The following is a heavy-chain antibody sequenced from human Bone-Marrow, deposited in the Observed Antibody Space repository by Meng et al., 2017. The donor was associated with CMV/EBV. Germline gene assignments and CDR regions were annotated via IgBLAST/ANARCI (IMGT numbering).Heavy chain of an antibody. CDR2: IKQDGSEK. V-gene: IGHV3-7*01. CDR1: GFTFSSYW. CDR3: ARGNIMITFGGEYYFDY. J-gene: IGHJ4*02. Sequence: GESLKISCAASGFTFSSYWMSWVRQAPGKGLEWVANIKQDGSEKYYVDSVKGRFTISRDNAKNSLYLQMNSLRAEDTAVYYWARGNIMITFGGEYYFDYWGQGTLVTVSS. D-gene: IGHD3-16*01.